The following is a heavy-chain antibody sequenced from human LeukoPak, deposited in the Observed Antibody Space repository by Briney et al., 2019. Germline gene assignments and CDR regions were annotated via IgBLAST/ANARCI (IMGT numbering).Heavy chain of an antibody. CDR1: GFTFSSYE. CDR3: AELGMIGGV. CDR2: ISSSGSTI. J-gene: IGHJ6*04. D-gene: IGHD3-10*02. Sequence: PGGSLRLSCAASGFTFSSYEMNWVRPAPGKGLEWVSYISSSGSTIYYADSVKGRFTISRDNAKNSLYLQMNSLRAKDTAVYYCAELGMIGGVWGKGTTVTISS. V-gene: IGHV3-48*03.